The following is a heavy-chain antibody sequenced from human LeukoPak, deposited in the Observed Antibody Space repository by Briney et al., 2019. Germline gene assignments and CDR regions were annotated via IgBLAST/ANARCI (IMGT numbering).Heavy chain of an antibody. V-gene: IGHV3-7*01. Sequence: PGGSLRLSCAVSGFTFPSYWMTWVRQAPGKGLEWVANIKQDGSEKYYVDSVKGRFTISRDNAKNSVYLQMNSLRAEDTAVYFCASPAYGDYALFDYWGQGTLVTVSS. D-gene: IGHD4-17*01. J-gene: IGHJ4*02. CDR3: ASPAYGDYALFDY. CDR2: IKQDGSEK. CDR1: GFTFPSYW.